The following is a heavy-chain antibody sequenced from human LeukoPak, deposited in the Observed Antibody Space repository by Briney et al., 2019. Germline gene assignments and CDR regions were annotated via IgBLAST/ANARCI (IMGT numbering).Heavy chain of an antibody. J-gene: IGHJ4*02. CDR1: GFTFNIHG. Sequence: GSLRLSCAASGFTFNIHGMNWVRQAPGKGPEWVSSIGPSGEKTYCADSVKGRFTISRDNSEKTVYLQMNSLTVEDTAVYYCAKDIDWLAFEDWGQGTLVTVSS. D-gene: IGHD6-19*01. V-gene: IGHV3-23*01. CDR2: IGPSGEKT. CDR3: AKDIDWLAFED.